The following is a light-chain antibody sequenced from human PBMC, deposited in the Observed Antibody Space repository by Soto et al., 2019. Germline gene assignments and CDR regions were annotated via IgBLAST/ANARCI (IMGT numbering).Light chain of an antibody. CDR2: WAS. Sequence: DIVMTQSPDSLAVSLGERATINCKSSQSVLSSSKNKNYLAWFQQKPGQPPKPLIYWASTRESGVPDRFSGSGSGTDFTLTISSLQAEDVAVYYCQQYYSSPGFSFGQGTKLEIK. CDR1: QSVLSSSKNKNY. CDR3: QQYYSSPGFS. V-gene: IGKV4-1*01. J-gene: IGKJ2*03.